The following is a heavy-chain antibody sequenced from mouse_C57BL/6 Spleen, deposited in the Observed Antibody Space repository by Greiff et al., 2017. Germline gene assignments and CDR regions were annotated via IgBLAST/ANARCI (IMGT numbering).Heavy chain of an antibody. CDR3: AKGHYGNYFDY. CDR2: FLPGGGST. D-gene: IGHD2-1*01. CDR1: GYTFTGYW. V-gene: IGHV1-9*01. J-gene: IGHJ2*01. Sequence: VQLQQSGAELMKPGASVKLSCKATGYTFTGYWIEWVKQRPGHGLEWIGEFLPGGGSTNYNEKFKGKATFTADTSSNTAYMQLSSLTTEDSAIYYCAKGHYGNYFDYWGQGTTLTVSS.